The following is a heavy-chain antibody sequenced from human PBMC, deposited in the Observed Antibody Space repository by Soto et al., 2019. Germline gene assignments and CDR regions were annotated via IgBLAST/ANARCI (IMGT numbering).Heavy chain of an antibody. CDR1: GFTFDDSA. V-gene: IGHV3-9*01. CDR2: ITWNSGHI. Sequence: EVQLVESGGGLVQPGRSLRLSCAASGFTFDDSAMNWVRQVPGKGLEWVSGITWNSGHILYADSVKGRFTISRDNAKKSLYLELNSLRPEDTALYYCAKGRSSMIVVVMDYWGQGTPVTVSS. J-gene: IGHJ4*02. D-gene: IGHD3-22*01. CDR3: AKGRSSMIVVVMDY.